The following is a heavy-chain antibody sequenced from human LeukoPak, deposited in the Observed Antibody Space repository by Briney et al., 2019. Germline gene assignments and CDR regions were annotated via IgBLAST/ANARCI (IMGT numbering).Heavy chain of an antibody. CDR3: ARDLYYDSSGLTRDY. CDR1: GYTFTSYG. V-gene: IGHV1-18*01. CDR2: ISAYNGNT. Sequence: ASVKVSCKASGYTFTSYGITWVRQAPGQGLEWMGWISAYNGNTNYAQKLQGRVTMTTDTSTSTAYMELRSLRSDDTAVYYCARDLYYDSSGLTRDYWGQGTLVTVSS. D-gene: IGHD3-22*01. J-gene: IGHJ4*02.